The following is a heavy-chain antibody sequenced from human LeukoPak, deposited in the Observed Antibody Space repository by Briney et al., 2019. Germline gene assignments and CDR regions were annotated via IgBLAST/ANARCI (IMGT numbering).Heavy chain of an antibody. V-gene: IGHV4-34*01. J-gene: IGHJ3*02. CDR2: INHSGST. CDR1: GFTFSSYS. Sequence: GSLRLSCAASGFTFSSYSMNWVRQAPGKGLEWIGEINHSGSTNYNPSLKSRVTISVDTSKNQFSLKLSSVTAADTAVYYCARHNPQGAFDIWGQGTMVTVSS. CDR3: ARHNPQGAFDI.